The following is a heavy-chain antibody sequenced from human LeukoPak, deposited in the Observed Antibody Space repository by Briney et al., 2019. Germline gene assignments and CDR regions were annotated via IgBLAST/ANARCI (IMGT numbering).Heavy chain of an antibody. D-gene: IGHD5-18*01. V-gene: IGHV3-53*01. CDR1: GFTVSSSY. Sequence: GGSLRLSCAASGFTVSSSYMIWVRQAPGKGLEWVSVIYSGGTTYYADSVKGRFTISRDNSKNTLYLQMNRLRAEDTAVYYCARGRGYSHSNWVDPWGQGTVVTVSA. CDR2: IYSGGTT. J-gene: IGHJ5*02. CDR3: ARGRGYSHSNWVDP.